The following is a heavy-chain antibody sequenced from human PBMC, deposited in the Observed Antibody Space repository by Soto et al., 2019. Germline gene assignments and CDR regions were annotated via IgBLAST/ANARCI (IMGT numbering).Heavy chain of an antibody. CDR3: ARGGLTSNYYYYYAMAV. Sequence: SETLSVTCAGYGGSFSGYYWSWFRQPPGKGLEWIGEINHSGSTNYNPSLKSRVTISVDTSKNQFSLKLSSVTAADTAVYYCARGGLTSNYYYYYAMAVWGKGTTIT. V-gene: IGHV4-34*01. CDR2: INHSGST. J-gene: IGHJ6*04. D-gene: IGHD2-2*01. CDR1: GGSFSGYY.